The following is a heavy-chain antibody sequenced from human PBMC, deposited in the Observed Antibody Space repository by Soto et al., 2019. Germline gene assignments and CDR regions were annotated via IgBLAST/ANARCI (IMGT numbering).Heavy chain of an antibody. Sequence: ASVKVSCKASGYTFTGYYMHWVRQAPGQGLEWMGWINPNSGGTNYAQKFQGWVTMTRDTSISTAYMELSRLRSDDTAVYYCARDRNYAPTLYYYDSSGYYYGFDPWGQGTLVTVSS. V-gene: IGHV1-2*04. CDR1: GYTFTGYY. CDR2: INPNSGGT. D-gene: IGHD3-22*01. J-gene: IGHJ5*02. CDR3: ARDRNYAPTLYYYDSSGYYYGFDP.